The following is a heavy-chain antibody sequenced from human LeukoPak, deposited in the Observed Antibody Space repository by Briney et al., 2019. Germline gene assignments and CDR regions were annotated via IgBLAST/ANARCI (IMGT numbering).Heavy chain of an antibody. CDR2: ISGSGGST. V-gene: IGHV3-23*01. J-gene: IGHJ4*02. CDR3: AKITDFWSGYPFDY. CDR1: GFTFSSYA. D-gene: IGHD3-3*01. Sequence: GGSLRLSCAASGFTFSSYAMSWVRQAPGKGLEWFPAISGSGGSTYYADSVKGRFTISRDNSKNTLYLQMNSLRAEDTAVYYCAKITDFWSGYPFDYWGQGTLVTVSS.